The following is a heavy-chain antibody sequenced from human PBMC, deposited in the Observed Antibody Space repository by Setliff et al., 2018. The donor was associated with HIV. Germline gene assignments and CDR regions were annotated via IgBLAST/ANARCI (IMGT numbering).Heavy chain of an antibody. CDR2: ISAYNGNT. V-gene: IGHV1-18*01. Sequence: ASVKLSCKASGYTFTSYGISWVRQAPGQGLEWMGWISAYNGNTNYAQKLQGRVTMTTDTSTSTAYMELRSMRSDDTAVYYCARPAMARDYAFDIWGQGTMVTVSS. D-gene: IGHD2-2*01. CDR3: ARPAMARDYAFDI. CDR1: GYTFTSYG. J-gene: IGHJ3*02.